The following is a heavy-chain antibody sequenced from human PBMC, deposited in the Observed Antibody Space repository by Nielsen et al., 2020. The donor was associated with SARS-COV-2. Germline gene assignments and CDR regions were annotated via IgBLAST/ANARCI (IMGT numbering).Heavy chain of an antibody. D-gene: IGHD3-22*01. Sequence: GGSLRLSCAASGFTFSSYWMSWVRQAPGKGLEWVAVISYDGSNKYYADSVKGRFTISRDNSKNTLYLQMNSLRAEDTAVYYCARWGGTYYYDSSGYYFDYWGQGTLVTVSS. J-gene: IGHJ4*02. CDR3: ARWGGTYYYDSSGYYFDY. CDR1: GFTFSSYW. CDR2: ISYDGSNK. V-gene: IGHV3-30-3*01.